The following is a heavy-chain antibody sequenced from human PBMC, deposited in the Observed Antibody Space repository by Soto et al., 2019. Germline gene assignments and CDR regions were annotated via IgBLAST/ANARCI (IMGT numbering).Heavy chain of an antibody. J-gene: IGHJ2*01. CDR3: ARVAVTPGWYFDL. CDR2: IYSGGST. CDR1: GFTVSSNY. Sequence: EVQLVESGGGLIQPGGSLRLSCAASGFTVSSNYMSWVRQAPGKGLEWVSVIYSGGSTYYADSVKGRVTISRDNSKNPLYLQMNSLRAEDTAVYYCARVAVTPGWYFDLWGRGTLVTVSS. V-gene: IGHV3-53*01. D-gene: IGHD4-4*01.